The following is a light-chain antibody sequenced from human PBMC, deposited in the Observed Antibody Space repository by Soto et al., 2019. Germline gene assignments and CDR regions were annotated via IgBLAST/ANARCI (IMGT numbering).Light chain of an antibody. CDR2: DSS. V-gene: IGKV3-20*01. CDR1: QRVSLSY. Sequence: EIVLTQSPATLSLSLGERVTLSCRACQRVSLSYLVWYQQKPGQAPRLLIYDSSTRASGVPDRFDGGGSGTDFTLTISSLQPDDFATYYCQQYNSYSPERTFGQGTKVDIK. J-gene: IGKJ1*01. CDR3: QQYNSYSPERT.